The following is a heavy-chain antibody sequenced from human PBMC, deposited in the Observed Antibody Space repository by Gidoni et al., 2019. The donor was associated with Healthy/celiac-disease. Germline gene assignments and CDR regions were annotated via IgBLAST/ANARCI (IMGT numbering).Heavy chain of an antibody. V-gene: IGHV1-2*02. D-gene: IGHD3-3*01. J-gene: IGHJ4*02. CDR3: ARYDFWSGYYNYFDY. CDR2: INPNSGGT. CDR1: GYTFTGYY. Sequence: QVQLVQSGAEVKKPGASVKVSCKASGYTFTGYYMHWVRQAPGQGLEWMGWINPNSGGTNYAQKFQGRVTMTRDTSISTAYMELSRLRSDDTAVYYCARYDFWSGYYNYFDYWGQGTLVTVSS.